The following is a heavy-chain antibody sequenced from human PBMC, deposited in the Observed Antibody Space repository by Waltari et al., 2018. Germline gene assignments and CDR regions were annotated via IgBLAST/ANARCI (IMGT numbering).Heavy chain of an antibody. CDR1: GGSFSGYY. J-gene: IGHJ6*03. V-gene: IGHV4-34*01. CDR2: INHSGST. Sequence: QVQLQQWGAGLLKPSETLSLTCAVYGGSFSGYYWSWIRQSPGKGLEWIGEINHSGSTNQNPPLKSRVTISVDMSKTQFSLKLSSVTAADTAVYYCTRKGPLYYYYYMDVWGRGTTVTVSS. CDR3: TRKGPLYYYYYMDV.